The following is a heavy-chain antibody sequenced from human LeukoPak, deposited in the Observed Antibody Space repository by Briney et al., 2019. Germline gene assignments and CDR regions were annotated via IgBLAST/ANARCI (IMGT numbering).Heavy chain of an antibody. V-gene: IGHV4-38-2*01. CDR3: ARTGTGNCFDY. Sequence: SETLSLTCAVSGYSISSGYYWGWIRQPPGKGLEWIGTIYQSGSTYYNPSLKSRVTISVDTSENQLSLKLTSVTAADTAVYYCARTGTGNCFDYWGQGTLVTVSS. CDR1: GYSISSGYY. CDR2: IYQSGST. D-gene: IGHD1-14*01. J-gene: IGHJ4*02.